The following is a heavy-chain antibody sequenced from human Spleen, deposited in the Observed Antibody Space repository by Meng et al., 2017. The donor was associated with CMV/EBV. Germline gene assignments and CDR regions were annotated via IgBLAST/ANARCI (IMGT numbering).Heavy chain of an antibody. CDR2: IYWNDDK. CDR1: SVSTYAVG. J-gene: IGHJ5*02. CDR3: AHSFYNDYSNYFDWFDP. Sequence: SVSTYAVGLGWIRQPPGKALEWLALIYWNDDKRYSPSLRSRLTINRDTSKNLVVLTMTNMDPVDTATYYCAHSFYNDYSNYFDWFDPWGQGILVTVSS. V-gene: IGHV2-5*01. D-gene: IGHD4-11*01.